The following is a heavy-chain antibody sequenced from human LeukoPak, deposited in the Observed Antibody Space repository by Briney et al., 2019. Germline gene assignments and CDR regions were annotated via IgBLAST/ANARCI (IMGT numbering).Heavy chain of an antibody. CDR1: GFTFSSYG. J-gene: IGHJ4*02. D-gene: IGHD6-13*01. Sequence: PGGSLRLSCAASGFTFSSYGMHWVRQAPGKGLEWVAVISYDGSNKYYADSVKGRFTISRDNSKNTLYLQMNSLRAEDTAVYYCAKLGGLAAAGDYWGREPWSPSPQ. CDR2: ISYDGSNK. V-gene: IGHV3-30*18. CDR3: AKLGGLAAAGDY.